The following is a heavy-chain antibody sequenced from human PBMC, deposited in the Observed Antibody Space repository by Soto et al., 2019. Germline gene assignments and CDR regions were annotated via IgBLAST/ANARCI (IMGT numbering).Heavy chain of an antibody. V-gene: IGHV4-4*02. Sequence: QVQLQESGPGLVKSSGTLSLTCAVSGGSISRSNWWTWVRQPPGKGLEWIGEIYHSGSTNYNPSLTSRVTISVAKSKNQFSLRVSSVTAADTAVYYCARGGLAIRPGVGGSWFDPWGQGTLVTVSS. CDR3: ARGGLAIRPGVGGSWFDP. D-gene: IGHD6-6*01. CDR2: IYHSGST. J-gene: IGHJ5*02. CDR1: GGSISRSNW.